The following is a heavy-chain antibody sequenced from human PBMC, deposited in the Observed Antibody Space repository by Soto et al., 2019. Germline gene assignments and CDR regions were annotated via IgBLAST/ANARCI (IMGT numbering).Heavy chain of an antibody. Sequence: EVQLLESGGGLVQPGGSLRLSYAASGFTFTNYAMSWVRQAPGKGLEWVSTISASGGSTYHADSVKGRFTISRDNSKNTLSMQMNSLRDEDTAAYYCAKDMRGSGSYHIYGMDVWGQGTTVTVS. CDR3: AKDMRGSGSYHIYGMDV. J-gene: IGHJ6*02. CDR1: GFTFTNYA. CDR2: ISASGGST. V-gene: IGHV3-23*01. D-gene: IGHD3-10*01.